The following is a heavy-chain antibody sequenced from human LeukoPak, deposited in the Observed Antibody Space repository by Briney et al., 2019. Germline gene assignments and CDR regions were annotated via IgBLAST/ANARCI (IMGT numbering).Heavy chain of an antibody. D-gene: IGHD6-6*01. J-gene: IGHJ4*02. CDR2: INAGNGNT. CDR1: RYTFTSYA. Sequence: ASVKVSCKASRYTFTSYAIHWVRQAPGQRLEWMGWINAGNGNTKYSQKFQGRVTITRDTSASTAYMELSGLSSEDTAVFYCARGGGSSSSVFDYWGQGTLVTVSS. CDR3: ARGGGSSSSVFDY. V-gene: IGHV1-3*01.